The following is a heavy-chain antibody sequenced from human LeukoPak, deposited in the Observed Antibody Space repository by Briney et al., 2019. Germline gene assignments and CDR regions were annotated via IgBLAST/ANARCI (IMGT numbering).Heavy chain of an antibody. CDR2: IKQDGGEK. Sequence: GGSLRLSCVDSGITFSRYWMSWVRQAPGKGLEWVANIKQDGGEKYYVDSVKGRFTISRDSAKNSLYLQMNSLRAEDTAVYYCARGVPYDSWSGPHYSDYWGQGTLVTVSS. CDR3: ARGVPYDSWSGPHYSDY. J-gene: IGHJ4*02. V-gene: IGHV3-7*01. D-gene: IGHD3-3*01. CDR1: GITFSRYW.